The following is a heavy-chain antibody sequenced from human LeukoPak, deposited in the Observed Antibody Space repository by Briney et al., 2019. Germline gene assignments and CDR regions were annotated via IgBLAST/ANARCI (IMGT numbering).Heavy chain of an antibody. CDR3: ASPPLIGAAAGEMYYYYMDV. V-gene: IGHV3-48*03. Sequence: GGSLRLSCAASGFTFSSYEMNWIRQAPGKGLEWVSYISSSGSTIYYADSVKGRFTISRDNAKNSLYLQMNSLRAEDTAVYYCASPPLIGAAAGEMYYYYMDVWGKGTAVTVSS. D-gene: IGHD6-13*01. CDR1: GFTFSSYE. CDR2: ISSSGSTI. J-gene: IGHJ6*03.